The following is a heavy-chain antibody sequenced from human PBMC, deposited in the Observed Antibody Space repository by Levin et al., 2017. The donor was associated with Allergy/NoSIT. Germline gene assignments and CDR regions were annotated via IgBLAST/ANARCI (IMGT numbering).Heavy chain of an antibody. Sequence: SETLSLTCTVSGDSTIGYYWTWIRQHPGKGLEWIGYIYHTGTTYYNPSLKSRVTISADISNHQFSLILTSVTAADTAVYYCARGGLQWSPSTWFDPWGQGTLVTVSS. J-gene: IGHJ5*02. CDR1: GDSTIGYY. V-gene: IGHV4-31*03. CDR2: IYHTGTT. D-gene: IGHD3-3*01. CDR3: ARGGLQWSPSTWFDP.